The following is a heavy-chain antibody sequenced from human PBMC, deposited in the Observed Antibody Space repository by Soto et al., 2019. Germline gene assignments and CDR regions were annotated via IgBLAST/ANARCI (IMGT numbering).Heavy chain of an antibody. V-gene: IGHV1-46*01. J-gene: IGHJ4*02. Sequence: ASVKVSCKASGYTFTSYYMHWVRQAPGQGLEWMGIINPSGGSTSYAQKFQGRVTMTRDTSTSTVYMELSSLRSEDTAVYYCARDQALRDGYNYFDYWGQGTLVTVS. CDR2: INPSGGST. CDR1: GYTFTSYY. D-gene: IGHD5-12*01. CDR3: ARDQALRDGYNYFDY.